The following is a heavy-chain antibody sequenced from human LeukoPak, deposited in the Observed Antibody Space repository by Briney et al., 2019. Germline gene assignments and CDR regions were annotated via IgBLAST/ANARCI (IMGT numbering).Heavy chain of an antibody. Sequence: GGSLRLSCAASGFTFSDYYMSWIRQAPGKGLEWVSYISSSGSTIYYEDSVKDRFTISRDNAKNSLYLQMNSLRAEDTAVYYCARAVIAAAGDYFDYWGQGTLVTVSS. CDR3: ARAVIAAAGDYFDY. CDR2: ISSSGSTI. CDR1: GFTFSDYY. D-gene: IGHD6-13*01. J-gene: IGHJ4*02. V-gene: IGHV3-11*01.